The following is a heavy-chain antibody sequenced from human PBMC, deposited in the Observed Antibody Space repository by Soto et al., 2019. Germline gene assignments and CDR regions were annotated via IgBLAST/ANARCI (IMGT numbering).Heavy chain of an antibody. CDR1: GGSISSGGYY. D-gene: IGHD3-16*02. CDR2: IYYSGST. Sequence: QVQLQESGPGLVKPSQTLSLTCTVSGGSISSGGYYWSWIRQHPGKGLEWSGYIYYSGSTYYNPSLKSRVTISVDTYKNQFSLKLSAVSAADTAVYYCARVSDDVWWSYRSPGSGFDYWGQGTLVTVSS. CDR3: ARVSDDVWWSYRSPGSGFDY. V-gene: IGHV4-31*03. J-gene: IGHJ4*02.